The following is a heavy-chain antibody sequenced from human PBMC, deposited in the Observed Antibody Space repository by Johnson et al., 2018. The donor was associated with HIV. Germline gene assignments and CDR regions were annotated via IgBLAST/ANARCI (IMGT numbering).Heavy chain of an antibody. V-gene: IGHV3-74*02. CDR1: GFTFSSYW. Sequence: VQLVESGGGLVQPGGSLRLSCAASGFTFSSYWMHWVRQAPGKGLVWVSRINSDGSSTSYADSVKGRFTISRDNAKNTLYLQMNSLRAEDTAVYYCARVGYSLDAFDIWGQGTMVTVSS. CDR3: ARVGYSLDAFDI. D-gene: IGHD2-21*01. CDR2: INSDGSST. J-gene: IGHJ3*02.